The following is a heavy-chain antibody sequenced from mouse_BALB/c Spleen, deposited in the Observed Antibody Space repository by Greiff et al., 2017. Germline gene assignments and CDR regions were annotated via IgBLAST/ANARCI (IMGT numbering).Heavy chain of an antibody. CDR1: GYTFTDYE. D-gene: IGHD2-4*01. CDR2: IDPETGGT. CDR3: TRITTRPWFAY. Sequence: VQLQQSGAELVRPGASVTLSCKASGYTFTDYEMHWVKQTPVHGLEWIGAIDPETGGTAYNQKFKGKATLTADKSSSTAYMELRSLTSEDSAVYYCTRITTRPWFAYWGQGTLVTVSA. V-gene: IGHV1-15*01. J-gene: IGHJ3*01.